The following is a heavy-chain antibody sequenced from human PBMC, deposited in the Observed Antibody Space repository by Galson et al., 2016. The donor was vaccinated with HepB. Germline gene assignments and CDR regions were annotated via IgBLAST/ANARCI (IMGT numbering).Heavy chain of an antibody. J-gene: IGHJ5*02. CDR1: GFSLSTSGVG. V-gene: IGHV2-5*02. Sequence: PALVKPTQTLTLTCTFSGFSLSTSGVGVGWIRQPPGKALEWLALIYWDDDKRYSPSLKSRITNTKDTSKNQVVLTMTNMDPVDTATYYCAHRRVVQGVIRWFDPWGQGPLVTVSS. CDR3: AHRRVVQGVIRWFDP. D-gene: IGHD3-10*01. CDR2: IYWDDDK.